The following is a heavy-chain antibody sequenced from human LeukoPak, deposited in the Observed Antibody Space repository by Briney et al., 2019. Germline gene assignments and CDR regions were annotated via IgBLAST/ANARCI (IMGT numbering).Heavy chain of an antibody. Sequence: ASVKVSCKASGYTFTGYYMHWVRQAPGQGLEWMGWISAYNGNTNYAQKLQGRVTMTTDTSTSTAYMELRSLRSDDTAVYYCARIWSGYYNDDYYFDYWGQGTLVTVSS. CDR3: ARIWSGYYNDDYYFDY. V-gene: IGHV1-18*04. CDR1: GYTFTGYY. D-gene: IGHD3-3*01. CDR2: ISAYNGNT. J-gene: IGHJ4*02.